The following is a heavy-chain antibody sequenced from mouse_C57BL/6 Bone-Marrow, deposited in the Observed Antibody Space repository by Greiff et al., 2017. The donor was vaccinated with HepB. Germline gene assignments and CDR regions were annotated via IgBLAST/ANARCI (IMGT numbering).Heavy chain of an antibody. CDR2: IYPRSGNT. V-gene: IGHV1-81*01. J-gene: IGHJ3*01. Sequence: VQLQQSGAELARPGASVKLSCKASGYTFTSYGISWVKQRTGQGLEWIGEIYPRSGNTYYNEKFKGKATMTADKSSSTAYMELRSLTSEDSAVYYCARGSSSSVFAYWGQGTLVTVSA. CDR1: GYTFTSYG. CDR3: ARGSSSSVFAY. D-gene: IGHD1-1*01.